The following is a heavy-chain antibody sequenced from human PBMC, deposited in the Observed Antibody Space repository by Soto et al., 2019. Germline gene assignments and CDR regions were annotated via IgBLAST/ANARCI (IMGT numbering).Heavy chain of an antibody. CDR1: GYSLTNYW. J-gene: IGHJ4*02. D-gene: IGHD5-12*01. CDR3: ARSGGLRDGYACFDH. Sequence: PGESLKISCKASGYSLTNYWIGWVRQMPGKGLEWMGVIYPGDSDTRYSPSFQGQVTISADNSITTAYLQWTSLKASDTAMYYCARSGGLRDGYACFDHRGQGTLVTVSS. V-gene: IGHV5-51*01. CDR2: IYPGDSDT.